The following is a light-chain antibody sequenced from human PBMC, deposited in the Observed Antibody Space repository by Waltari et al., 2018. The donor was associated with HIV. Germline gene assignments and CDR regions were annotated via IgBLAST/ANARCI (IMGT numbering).Light chain of an antibody. CDR3: QQTYTIPPT. Sequence: DIVMTQSPDSLAVSLGERATIKCKSSQSVFYNSNNRNYLSWYQQKPGQSPKLIIYWASSRQSGVPDRFSGSGSATDFTLTISSLQAEDVAVYFCQQTYTIPPTFGGGTKVEIK. CDR1: QSVFYNSNNRNY. J-gene: IGKJ4*01. CDR2: WAS. V-gene: IGKV4-1*01.